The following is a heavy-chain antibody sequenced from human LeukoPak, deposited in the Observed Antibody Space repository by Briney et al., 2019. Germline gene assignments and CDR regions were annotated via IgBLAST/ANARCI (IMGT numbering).Heavy chain of an antibody. J-gene: IGHJ6*03. Sequence: PSETLSLTCTVSGGSISSYYWSWILRPAGKGLEWIGRIYTSGSTNYNPSLKSRVTMSVDTSKNQFSLKLSSVTAADTAVYYCAREPGNYDFWSGYYSHYYYYMDVWGKGTTVTVSS. V-gene: IGHV4-4*07. D-gene: IGHD3-3*01. CDR2: IYTSGST. CDR3: AREPGNYDFWSGYYSHYYYYMDV. CDR1: GGSISSYY.